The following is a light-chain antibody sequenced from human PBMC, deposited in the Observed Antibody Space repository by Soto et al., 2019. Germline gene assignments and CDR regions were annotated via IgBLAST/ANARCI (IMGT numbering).Light chain of an antibody. Sequence: QSVLTQPASVSGSPGQSITISCTGTSSDVGGYNYVSWYQQHPGKAPKLMIYEVSNRPSGVSNRFSGSKSGNTASLTISGLQTEDEADYYCSSLATSSPPVVFGGGTKVTVL. V-gene: IGLV2-14*01. J-gene: IGLJ3*02. CDR3: SSLATSSPPVV. CDR1: SSDVGGYNY. CDR2: EVS.